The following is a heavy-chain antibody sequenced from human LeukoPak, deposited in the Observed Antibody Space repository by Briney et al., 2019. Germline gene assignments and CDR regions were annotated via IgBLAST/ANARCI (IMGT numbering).Heavy chain of an antibody. J-gene: IGHJ5*02. Sequence: SVKVSCKASGASFSSYAISWDRHAPGQGLEWMGGIIPIFGTANYAQKYQGRVTITADKSTSTAYMELSSLRSEDTAVYYCARGNPTWFDLWGQGTLVTVS. CDR1: GASFSSYA. V-gene: IGHV1-69*06. CDR3: ARGNPTWFDL. CDR2: IIPIFGTA. D-gene: IGHD2/OR15-2a*01.